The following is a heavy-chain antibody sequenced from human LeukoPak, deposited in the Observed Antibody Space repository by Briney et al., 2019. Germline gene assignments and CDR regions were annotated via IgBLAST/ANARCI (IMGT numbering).Heavy chain of an antibody. Sequence: GGSLRLSCAASGFTFSTYTMNWVRQAPGKGLEWVSSISSGSSYMSYADSLKGRFTISRDNAKNSLYLQMNSLRAEDTAVYYCATGAYYDSSGYRYFDYWGQGTLVTVSS. CDR3: ATGAYYDSSGYRYFDY. D-gene: IGHD3-22*01. J-gene: IGHJ4*02. V-gene: IGHV3-21*01. CDR1: GFTFSTYT. CDR2: ISSGSSYM.